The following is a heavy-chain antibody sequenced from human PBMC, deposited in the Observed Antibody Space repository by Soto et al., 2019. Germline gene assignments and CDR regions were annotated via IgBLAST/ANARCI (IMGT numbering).Heavy chain of an antibody. CDR1: GYSFTNYW. CDR3: ARQGYCSSTACYTVDY. D-gene: IGHD2-2*02. Sequence: PGESLKISCNGSGYSFTNYWIGWVRQMPGKGLERMGIIYPGDSNTRYSPSFQGQVTISADKSISTAYLQWGSLTASDTAMYYCARQGYCSSTACYTVDYWGQGTLVTVSS. CDR2: IYPGDSNT. V-gene: IGHV5-51*01. J-gene: IGHJ4*02.